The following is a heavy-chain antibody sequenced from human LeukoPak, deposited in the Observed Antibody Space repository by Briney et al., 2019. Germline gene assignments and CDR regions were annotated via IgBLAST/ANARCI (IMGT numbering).Heavy chain of an antibody. D-gene: IGHD4-17*01. CDR3: AREYGDY. CDR2: IYYSGST. J-gene: IGHJ4*02. CDR1: GGSISSHY. Sequence: PSETLSLTCTVSGGSISSHYWSWIRQPPGKGLEWIGYIYYSGSTNYNPSLKSRVTISVDTSKNQFSLKLSSVTAADTAVYYCAREYGDYWGQGTLVTVSS. V-gene: IGHV4-59*11.